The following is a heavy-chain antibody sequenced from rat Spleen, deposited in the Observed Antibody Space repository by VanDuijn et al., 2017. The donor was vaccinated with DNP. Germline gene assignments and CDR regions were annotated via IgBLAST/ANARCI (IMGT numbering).Heavy chain of an antibody. CDR3: ARWNNYGGY. V-gene: IGHV3-3*01. CDR2: INREGST. J-gene: IGHJ2*01. D-gene: IGHD1-10*01. CDR1: RYSIRSSYR. Sequence: EVQLQESGPGLVKPSQPLSLTCSVARYSIRSSYRWNWIRRFPGNEMEWMGYINREGSTTYNPSLKSRISITRDTSKNQFFLQVNSVTTEDTATYYCARWNNYGGYWGQGVMVTVSS.